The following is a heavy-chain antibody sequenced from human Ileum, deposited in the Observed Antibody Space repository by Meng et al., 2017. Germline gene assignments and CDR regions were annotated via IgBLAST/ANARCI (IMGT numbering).Heavy chain of an antibody. CDR1: GFTLTDHW. CDR2: INPDGSNP. V-gene: IGHV3-74*01. CDR3: ASFQYTMEDY. J-gene: IGHJ4*02. D-gene: IGHD3-3*01. Sequence: GQLVESGGSVAPPWGCRRLYCAGYGFTLTDHWMHWVRQGPGKGLVWVSRINPDGSNPTYADSVKGRFTISRDNAKNTVYLQMNSLRAEDTALYYCASFQYTMEDYWGLGTLVTVSS.